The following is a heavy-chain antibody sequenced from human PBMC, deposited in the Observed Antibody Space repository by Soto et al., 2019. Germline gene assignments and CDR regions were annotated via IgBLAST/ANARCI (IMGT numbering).Heavy chain of an antibody. D-gene: IGHD3-10*01. CDR1: GFTFSSYA. CDR3: AKAGYGSGSYYTLSFDY. Sequence: GGSLRLSCAASGFTFSSYAMSWVRQAPGKGLEWVSAISGSGGSTYYADSVKGRFTISRDNSKNTVYLQMNSLRAEDTAVYYCAKAGYGSGSYYTLSFDYWGQGSLVTVSS. CDR2: ISGSGGST. J-gene: IGHJ4*02. V-gene: IGHV3-23*01.